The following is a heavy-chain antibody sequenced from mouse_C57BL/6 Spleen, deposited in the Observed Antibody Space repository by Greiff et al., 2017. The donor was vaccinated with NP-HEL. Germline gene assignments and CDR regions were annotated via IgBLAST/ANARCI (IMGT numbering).Heavy chain of an antibody. J-gene: IGHJ4*01. D-gene: IGHD2-4*01. CDR1: GYTFTSYW. V-gene: IGHV1-64*01. Sequence: QVQLQQPGAELVKPGASVKLSCKASGYTFTSYWMHWVKQRPGQGLEWIGMIHPNSGSTNYNEKFKSKATLTVDKSSSTAYMQLSSLTSEDSAVYYCARSVITTFLYYAMDYWGQGTSVTVSS. CDR2: IHPNSGST. CDR3: ARSVITTFLYYAMDY.